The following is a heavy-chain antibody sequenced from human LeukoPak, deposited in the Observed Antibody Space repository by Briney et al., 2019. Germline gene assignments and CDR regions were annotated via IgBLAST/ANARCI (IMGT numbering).Heavy chain of an antibody. J-gene: IGHJ4*02. CDR3: ARVDGSVDY. V-gene: IGHV1-8*02. CDR1: GGTFSSYA. Sequence: ASVKVSCKASGGTFSSYAISWVRQAPGQGLEWMGWINTKSGMTDHAQKFQGRITITKDTSISTVYMELSSLSSEDTAVYFCARVDGSVDYWGQGTLVTVSS. CDR2: INTKSGMT. D-gene: IGHD3-22*01.